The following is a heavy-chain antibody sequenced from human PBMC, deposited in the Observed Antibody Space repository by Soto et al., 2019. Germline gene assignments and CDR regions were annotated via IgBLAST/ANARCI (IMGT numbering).Heavy chain of an antibody. Sequence: VQLLESGGGLVQPGGSLRLSCAASGFTFSSYAMKWVRQAPGKGLEWVSLIGESGTPTYYADSVKGRFTISRDNSGNTLFLEMYSLRAEDTAVYYCARYIPGVRYYGMDVWGQGTTVTGSS. J-gene: IGHJ6*02. CDR2: IGESGTPT. D-gene: IGHD2-2*01. CDR1: GFTFSSYA. CDR3: ARYIPGVRYYGMDV. V-gene: IGHV3-23*01.